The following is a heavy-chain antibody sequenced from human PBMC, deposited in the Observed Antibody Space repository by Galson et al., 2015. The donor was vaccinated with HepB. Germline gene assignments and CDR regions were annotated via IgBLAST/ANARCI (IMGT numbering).Heavy chain of an antibody. Sequence: SLRLSCAASGFTFSSYAMNWVRQAPGRGLEWVSGISDTGGSTYYADSVKGRFTISRDNSKNTLYLQMSSLRADDTAVYYCAKPRRTSVAGTFSYFDYWGQGALVTVSS. CDR2: ISDTGGST. V-gene: IGHV3-23*01. CDR3: AKPRRTSVAGTFSYFDY. CDR1: GFTFSSYA. J-gene: IGHJ4*02. D-gene: IGHD6-19*01.